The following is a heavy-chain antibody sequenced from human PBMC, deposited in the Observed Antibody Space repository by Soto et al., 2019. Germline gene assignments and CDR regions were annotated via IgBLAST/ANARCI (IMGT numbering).Heavy chain of an antibody. D-gene: IGHD3-9*01. CDR3: GRGSVVLTGTNAPFAH. V-gene: IGHV1-69*16. J-gene: IGHJ4*02. CDR1: GGTFGRYT. Sequence: QVQLVQSGPQVKKPGSSVKVSCTASGGTFGRYTISWVRQAPGQGLEWMGGILPVLGNTNDAQRFQDRLTVTADDATSKAYLELSSLRPEDTAADYCGRGSVVLTGTNAPFAHGGQGILVPISS. CDR2: ILPVLGNT.